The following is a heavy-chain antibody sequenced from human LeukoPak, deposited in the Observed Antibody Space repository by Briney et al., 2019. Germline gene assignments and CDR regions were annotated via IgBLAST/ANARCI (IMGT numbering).Heavy chain of an antibody. CDR1: GFTFSSYE. CDR3: AELGITMIGGV. V-gene: IGHV3-48*03. J-gene: IGHJ6*04. CDR2: ISSSGSNI. D-gene: IGHD3-10*02. Sequence: GGSLRLSLAASGFTFSSYEMNWVRQAPGKGLEWVSHISSSGSNIYYADSVKGRFTISRDKAKNSLYLQMNSLRAEDTAVYYCAELGITMIGGVWGKGTTVTISS.